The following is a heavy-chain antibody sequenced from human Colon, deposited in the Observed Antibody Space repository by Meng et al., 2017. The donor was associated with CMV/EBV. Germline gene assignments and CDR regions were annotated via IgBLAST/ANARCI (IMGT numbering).Heavy chain of an antibody. J-gene: IGHJ6*02. CDR1: GYTFTGYY. D-gene: IGHD3-3*01. V-gene: IGHV1-2*02. CDR2: INPNSGGT. Sequence: ASVTVSCKASGYTFTGYYMHWVRQAPGQGLEWMGWINPNSGGTNYAQKFQGRVTMTRDTSISTAYMELSRLRSDDTAVYYCARDQTIFGVVIEYYYGMDVWGQGTTVTVSS. CDR3: ARDQTIFGVVIEYYYGMDV.